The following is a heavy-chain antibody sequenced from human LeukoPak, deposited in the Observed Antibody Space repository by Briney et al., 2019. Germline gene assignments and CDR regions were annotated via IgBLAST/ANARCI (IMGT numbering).Heavy chain of an antibody. Sequence: GASVKVPRKASGYTFKSYSIAWVRQAPGQGLEWMGWISGYNGHTTYAQQAQGRVTMTTDTSTSTAYMELRSLRFDDTAVYYCARGPDTRGYEATPDCIDISGQGTRVTVSS. V-gene: IGHV1-18*04. J-gene: IGHJ3*02. D-gene: IGHD3-22*01. CDR1: GYTFKSYS. CDR2: ISGYNGHT. CDR3: ARGPDTRGYEATPDCIDI.